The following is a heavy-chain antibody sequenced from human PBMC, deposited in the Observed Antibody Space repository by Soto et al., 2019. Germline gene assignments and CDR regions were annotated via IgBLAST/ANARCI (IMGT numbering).Heavy chain of an antibody. CDR2: ISSSGYI. Sequence: EVQLVESAGGLVKPGGSLRLSCAASGFNFNSYTINWVRQAPGKRLEWLSSISSSGYIFSTDSVRGRFTISRDNAKNTVYLQINSLRAEDTAVYFCARDCSGGSCYPGMDVWGQGTTVTVS. J-gene: IGHJ6*02. D-gene: IGHD2-15*01. CDR1: GFNFNSYT. V-gene: IGHV3-21*01. CDR3: ARDCSGGSCYPGMDV.